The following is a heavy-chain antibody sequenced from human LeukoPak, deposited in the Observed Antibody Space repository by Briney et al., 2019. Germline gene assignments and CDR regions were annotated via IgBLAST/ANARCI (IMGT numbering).Heavy chain of an antibody. V-gene: IGHV4-39*01. CDR2: IYYSGST. D-gene: IGHD5-18*01. CDR1: GGSISSSSYY. CDR3: ARLSKGGYTYGGPIEY. Sequence: SETLSLTCSVSGGSISSSSYYWGWTRQPPGKGLEWIGSIYYSGSTYLNPSLKSRVTISIDTSKNQFSLKLSSVTAADTAVYYCARLSKGGYTYGGPIEYWGQGALVTVSS. J-gene: IGHJ4*02.